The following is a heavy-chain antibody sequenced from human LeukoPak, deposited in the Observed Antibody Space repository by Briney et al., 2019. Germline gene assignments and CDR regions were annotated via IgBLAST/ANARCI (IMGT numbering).Heavy chain of an antibody. J-gene: IGHJ5*02. Sequence: GGSLRLSCAASGFTFSSYAMHWVRQAPGKGLEWVAVVSYDGSNKYYADSVKGRFTISRDNSKNTLYLQMNSLRAEDTAVYYCAREHSSGWYQNNNWFDPWGQGTLVTVSS. CDR1: GFTFSSYA. V-gene: IGHV3-30*04. D-gene: IGHD6-19*01. CDR3: AREHSSGWYQNNNWFDP. CDR2: VSYDGSNK.